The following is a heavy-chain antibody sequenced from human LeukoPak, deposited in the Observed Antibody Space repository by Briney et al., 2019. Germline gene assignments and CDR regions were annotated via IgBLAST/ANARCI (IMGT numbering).Heavy chain of an antibody. CDR2: ISPYNGNT. V-gene: IGHV1-18*01. CDR3: ARIPQGGWSGYSYFDY. Sequence: ASVKVSCKASGYTFTTYVINWVRQAPGQGLEWMGWISPYNGNTHYAEKLQGRVTMTTDTSTSTGYMELRSLTSEDTAVYYCARIPQGGWSGYSYFDYWGQGTLVTVSS. CDR1: GYTFTTYV. D-gene: IGHD3-3*01. J-gene: IGHJ4*02.